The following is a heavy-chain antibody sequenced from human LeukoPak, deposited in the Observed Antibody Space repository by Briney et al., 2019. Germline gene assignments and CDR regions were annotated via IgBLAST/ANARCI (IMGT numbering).Heavy chain of an antibody. Sequence: ASVKVSCKASGYTFTGYYMHWVRQAPGQGLEWMGWINPNSGGTNYAQKFQGRVTMTRDTSISTACMELSRLRSDDTAVYYCARGYCSSTSCKPWSGWFDPWGQGTLVTVSS. J-gene: IGHJ5*02. CDR2: INPNSGGT. CDR1: GYTFTGYY. V-gene: IGHV1-2*02. CDR3: ARGYCSSTSCKPWSGWFDP. D-gene: IGHD2-2*01.